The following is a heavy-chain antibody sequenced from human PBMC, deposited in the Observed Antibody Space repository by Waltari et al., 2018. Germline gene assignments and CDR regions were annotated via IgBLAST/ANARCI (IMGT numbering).Heavy chain of an antibody. V-gene: IGHV4-31*03. CDR1: GGSISSGGYY. CDR3: AREGAFDI. CDR2: LDYSEST. J-gene: IGHJ3*02. Sequence: QVQLQESGPGLVKPSQTLSLTCTVSGGSISSGGYYWSWIRQHPGKGRDWFGDLDYSESTYYNPARKSRVTISVDTSKNQFSLKLSSVTAADTAVYYCAREGAFDIWGQGTMVTVSS.